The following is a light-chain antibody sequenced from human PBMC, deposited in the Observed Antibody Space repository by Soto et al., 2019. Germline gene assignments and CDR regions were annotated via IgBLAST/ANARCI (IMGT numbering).Light chain of an antibody. J-gene: IGKJ4*01. V-gene: IGKV3-11*01. CDR2: EAS. CDR3: QQRSNWPVAVT. Sequence: EIVLTQSPVTLSLSPGEGATLSCRASESLGPYLAWYQQKPGQAPRLLIYEASNRATDIPARFSGSGSGTDFTLTISSLEPEDFAVYYCQQRSNWPVAVTFGGGTKVEIK. CDR1: ESLGPY.